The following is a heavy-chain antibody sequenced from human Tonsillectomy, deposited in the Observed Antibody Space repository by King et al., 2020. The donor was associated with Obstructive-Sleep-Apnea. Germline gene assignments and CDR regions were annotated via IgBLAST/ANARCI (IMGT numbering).Heavy chain of an antibody. Sequence: QLVQSGVEVKKPGASVKVSCKASGYTFTSHGISWVRQAPGQGLEWMGWISAYNGNTNFAQKFQGRLTMTTDASTSTAYMDLRSLRSDDTAVYYCARRIQLQMDVWGQGTTVTVSS. D-gene: IGHD5-18*01. V-gene: IGHV1-18*01. CDR3: ARRIQLQMDV. J-gene: IGHJ6*02. CDR1: GYTFTSHG. CDR2: ISAYNGNT.